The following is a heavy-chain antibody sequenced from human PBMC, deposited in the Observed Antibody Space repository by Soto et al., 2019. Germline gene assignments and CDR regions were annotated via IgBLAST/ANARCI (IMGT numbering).Heavy chain of an antibody. CDR3: AQSAQWDGFDS. Sequence: QVQLQESGPGLVRPSQTLSLTCTVSAGSISTINYYWSWIRQHPEKGLEWIGYISYSGSTFYHSSLKSRVTISLDTSKKQFSLTLTSVTAADTAVYYCAQSAQWDGFDSWGQGTMVTVSS. CDR2: ISYSGST. D-gene: IGHD2-8*01. CDR1: AGSISTINYY. V-gene: IGHV4-31*03. J-gene: IGHJ3*01.